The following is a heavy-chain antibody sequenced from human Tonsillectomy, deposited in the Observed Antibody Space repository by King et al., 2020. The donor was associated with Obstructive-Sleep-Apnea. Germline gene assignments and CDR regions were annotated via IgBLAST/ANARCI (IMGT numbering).Heavy chain of an antibody. J-gene: IGHJ2*01. CDR1: GFTFEDYA. Sequence: QLVQSGGGLAQPGRSLRLSCVASGFTFEDYAMHWVRQVPGKGLEWVSGITWNSGNIDYADSVMGRFTISRDNAKNSLYLQRNSLRAEDTALYYCAKNRPYSWNDARGYFDLWGRGTLVSVSS. CDR3: AKNRPYSWNDARGYFDL. V-gene: IGHV3-9*01. CDR2: ITWNSGNI. D-gene: IGHD1-1*01.